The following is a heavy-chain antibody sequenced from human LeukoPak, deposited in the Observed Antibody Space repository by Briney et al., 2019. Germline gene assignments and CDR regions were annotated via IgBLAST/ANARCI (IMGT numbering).Heavy chain of an antibody. CDR3: TRVPRVVPAATSMYYYYGMDV. CDR2: INHSGST. V-gene: IGHV4-34*01. D-gene: IGHD2-2*01. J-gene: IGHJ6*02. Sequence: SETLSLTCAVYGGSFSGYYWSWIRQPPGKGLEWIGEINHSGSTNYNPSLKSRVTISVDTSKNQFSLKLSSVTAADTAVYYCTRVPRVVPAATSMYYYYGMDVWGQGTTVTVSS. CDR1: GGSFSGYY.